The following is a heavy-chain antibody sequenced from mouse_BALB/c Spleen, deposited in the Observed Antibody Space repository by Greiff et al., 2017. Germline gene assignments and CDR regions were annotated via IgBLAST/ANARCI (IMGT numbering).Heavy chain of an antibody. CDR2: IWRGGST. D-gene: IGHD1-1*01. CDR3: AKNGGSSYNYFDY. CDR1: GFSLTSYG. V-gene: IGHV2-5-1*01. Sequence: QVQLQQSGPSLVQPSQSLSITCTVSGFSLTSYGVHWVRQSPGKGLEWLGVIWRGGSTDYNAAFMSRLSITKDNSKSQVFFKMNSLQADDTAIYYCAKNGGSSYNYFDYWGQGTTLTVSS. J-gene: IGHJ2*01.